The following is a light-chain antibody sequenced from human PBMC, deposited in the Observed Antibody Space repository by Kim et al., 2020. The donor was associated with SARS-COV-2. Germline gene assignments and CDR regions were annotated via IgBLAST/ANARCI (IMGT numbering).Light chain of an antibody. CDR2: LNSDDSH. V-gene: IGLV4-69*01. J-gene: IGLJ3*02. CDR1: SGHSSNA. Sequence: QSVLTQSPSASASLGASVKLTCTLSSGHSSNAIAWHQQQPEKGPRFLMKLNSDDSHIKGDGIPDRFSVSSSGAERYLTISSLQSEDEADYYCQSWGTGIWVFGGGTKVTVL. CDR3: QSWGTGIWV.